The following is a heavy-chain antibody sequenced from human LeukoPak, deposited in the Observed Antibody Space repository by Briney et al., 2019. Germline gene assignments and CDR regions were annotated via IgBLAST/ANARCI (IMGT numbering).Heavy chain of an antibody. Sequence: ASVKVSCKASGGTFSSYAISWVRQAPGQGLEWMGRIIPILGIANYAQKFQGRVTITADKSTSTAYMELSSLRSEDTAVYYCATYVVPAAIFAFDIWGQGTMVTVSS. CDR3: ATYVVPAAIFAFDI. D-gene: IGHD2-2*02. V-gene: IGHV1-69*04. CDR2: IIPILGIA. CDR1: GGTFSSYA. J-gene: IGHJ3*02.